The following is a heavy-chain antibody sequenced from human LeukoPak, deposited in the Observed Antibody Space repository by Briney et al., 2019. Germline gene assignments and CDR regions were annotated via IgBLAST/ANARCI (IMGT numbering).Heavy chain of an antibody. J-gene: IGHJ4*02. D-gene: IGHD1-26*01. CDR1: GGSISSYY. CDR3: ARGGSGSYPLPFDY. CDR2: IYYSGST. V-gene: IGHV4-59*01. Sequence: PSETLSLTCTVSGGSISSYYWSWIRQPPGKGLEWIGYIYYSGSTNYNPSLKSRVTISVDTSKNQFSLKLSSMTAADTAVYYCARGGSGSYPLPFDYWGQGTLVTVSS.